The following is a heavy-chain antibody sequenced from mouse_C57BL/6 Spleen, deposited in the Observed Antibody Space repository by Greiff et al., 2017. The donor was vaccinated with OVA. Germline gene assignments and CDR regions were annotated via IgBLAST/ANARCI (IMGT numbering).Heavy chain of an antibody. D-gene: IGHD2-5*01. CDR3: ARYSNYDGGLDY. J-gene: IGHJ2*01. V-gene: IGHV1-61*01. Sequence: VQLQQPGAELVRPGSSVKLSCKASGYTFTSYWMDWVKQRPGQGLEWIGNIYPSDSETHYNQKFKDKATLTVDKSSSTAYMQLSILTSEDSAVYYCARYSNYDGGLDYWGQGTTLTVSS. CDR1: GYTFTSYW. CDR2: IYPSDSET.